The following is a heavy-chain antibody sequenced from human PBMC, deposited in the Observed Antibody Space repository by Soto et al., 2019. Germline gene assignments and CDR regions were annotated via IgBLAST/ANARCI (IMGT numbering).Heavy chain of an antibody. CDR2: ISGGGGVT. V-gene: IGHV3-23*01. J-gene: IGHJ4*02. Sequence: GGSLRLSCAATGFSFSDYAMTWVRQAPGKGLEWVSTISGGGGVTYYADSVKGRFIITRDNSKNTVNLQMSALRAEDTVIYYCAKVFGQPWLLTFEYWGQGALVTVSS. CDR3: AKVFGQPWLLTFEY. CDR1: GFSFSDYA. D-gene: IGHD3-22*01.